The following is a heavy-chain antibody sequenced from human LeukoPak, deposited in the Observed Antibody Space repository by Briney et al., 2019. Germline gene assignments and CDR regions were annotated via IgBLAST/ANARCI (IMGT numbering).Heavy chain of an antibody. V-gene: IGHV3-21*01. CDR2: ITSRSSYT. CDR1: GFTFSSYS. Sequence: GESLRLSCAASGFTFSSYSMNWVRQAPGKGLEWVSSITSRSSYTFYADSVKGRFTISRDNAENSLYLQMNSLRAEDTAVYYCARVLNYYDSSGYYFSYWGQGTLVTVSS. CDR3: ARVLNYYDSSGYYFSY. J-gene: IGHJ4*02. D-gene: IGHD3-22*01.